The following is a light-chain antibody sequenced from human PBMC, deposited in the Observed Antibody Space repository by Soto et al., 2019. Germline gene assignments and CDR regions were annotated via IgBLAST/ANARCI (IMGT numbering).Light chain of an antibody. V-gene: IGKV1-16*01. CDR1: QHISNY. Sequence: DIQMTQSPSSLSAFVGERVTITCRASQHISNYLTWFQQKPGKAPKSLIFGAARLQSGVPSRFSGSGSGTEFTLTISSLQPEDFATYYCQQYNSYPITFGQGTRLEI. CDR3: QQYNSYPIT. J-gene: IGKJ5*01. CDR2: GAA.